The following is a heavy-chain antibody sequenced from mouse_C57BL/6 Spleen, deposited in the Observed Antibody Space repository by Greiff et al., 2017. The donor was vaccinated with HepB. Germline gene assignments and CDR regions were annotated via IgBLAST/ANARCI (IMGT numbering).Heavy chain of an antibody. V-gene: IGHV1-54*01. J-gene: IGHJ2*01. Sequence: VQLQQSGAELVRPGTSVKVSCKASGYAFTNYLIEWVKQRPGQGLEWIGVINPGSGGTNYNEKFKGKATLTADKSSSTAYMQLSSLTSEDSAVYFCARVHWDYYFDYWGQGTTLTVSS. CDR2: INPGSGGT. CDR3: ARVHWDYYFDY. CDR1: GYAFTNYL. D-gene: IGHD4-1*01.